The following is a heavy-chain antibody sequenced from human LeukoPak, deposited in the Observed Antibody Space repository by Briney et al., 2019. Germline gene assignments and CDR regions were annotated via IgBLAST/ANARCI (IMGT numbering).Heavy chain of an antibody. J-gene: IGHJ4*02. CDR2: IKQDGSDK. V-gene: IGHV3-7*01. CDR1: GFTFSGFW. CDR3: ARGGGNFDS. D-gene: IGHD2-15*01. Sequence: GGSLRLSCAASGFTFSGFWMSWIRQAPGKGLEWVASIKQDGSDKYYVDSVKGRFIISRDNAKNSLYLQMNSLRAEDTAVYYCARGGGNFDSWGQGTLVTVSS.